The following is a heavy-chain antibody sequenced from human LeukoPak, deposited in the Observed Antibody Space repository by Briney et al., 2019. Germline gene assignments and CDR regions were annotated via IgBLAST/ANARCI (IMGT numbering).Heavy chain of an antibody. CDR3: ARDLEWRYSSSWPPGYYYYGMDV. V-gene: IGHV3-33*01. D-gene: IGHD6-13*01. CDR1: GFTFSSYG. J-gene: IGHJ6*02. Sequence: PGGSLRLSCAASGFTFSSYGMHWVRQAPGKGLEWVAVIWYDGSNKYYTDSVKGRFTISRDNSKNTLYLQMNGLRAEDTAVYYCARDLEWRYSSSWPPGYYYYGMDVWGQGTTVTVSS. CDR2: IWYDGSNK.